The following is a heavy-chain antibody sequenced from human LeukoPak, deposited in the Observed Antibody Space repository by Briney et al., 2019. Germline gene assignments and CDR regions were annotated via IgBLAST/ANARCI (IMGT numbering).Heavy chain of an antibody. D-gene: IGHD3-22*01. Sequence: ASVKVSCKASGGTFSSYAINWVRQAPGQGLEWMGRIIPILGIANYAQKFQGRVTITADKSTSTAFMELSSLRSEDTAVYYCARGNFDSSGYFYYYYGMDVWGQGTTVTVSS. V-gene: IGHV1-69*04. CDR2: IIPILGIA. J-gene: IGHJ6*02. CDR3: ARGNFDSSGYFYYYYGMDV. CDR1: GGTFSSYA.